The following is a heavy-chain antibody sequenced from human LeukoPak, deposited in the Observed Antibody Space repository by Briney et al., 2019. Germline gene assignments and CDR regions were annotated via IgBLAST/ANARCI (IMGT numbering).Heavy chain of an antibody. CDR1: GFTFSSYA. J-gene: IGHJ4*02. CDR3: ATETNGRHYDY. Sequence: GGSLRLSCAASGFTFSSYAMSWVRQAPGKGLEWVSAISGSGGSTYYADSIKGRFTISRDNANNFLYLQMNSLRAEDTAVYYCATETNGRHYDYWGQGTLLTVSS. CDR2: ISGSGGST. D-gene: IGHD1-14*01. V-gene: IGHV3-23*01.